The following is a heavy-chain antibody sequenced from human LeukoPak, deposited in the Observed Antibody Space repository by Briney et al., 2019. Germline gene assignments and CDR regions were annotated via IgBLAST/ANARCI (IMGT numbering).Heavy chain of an antibody. V-gene: IGHV4-59*01. J-gene: IGHJ5*02. CDR3: ARGRDTAMT. Sequence: SETLSLTCAVYGGSFSGYYWSWIRQPPGKGLEWIGYIYHTGSTNYNPSLKSRVTISVDTSKNQFSLKLSSVTAADTAVYYCARGRDTAMTWGQGTLVTVSS. CDR1: GGSFSGYY. CDR2: IYHTGST. D-gene: IGHD5-18*01.